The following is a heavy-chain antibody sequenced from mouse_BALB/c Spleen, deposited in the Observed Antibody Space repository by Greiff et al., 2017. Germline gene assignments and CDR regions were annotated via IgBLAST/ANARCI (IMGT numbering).Heavy chain of an antibody. CDR3: AREGYAYAMDY. CDR2: LFPGDGST. V-gene: IGHV1S50*01. D-gene: IGHD2-2*01. J-gene: IGHJ4*01. Sequence: VQLQQSGAELVKPGASVKLSCKTSGYTFTSYDINWVRQRPEQGLEWIGWLFPGDGSTKYNEKFKCKATLTTDKSSSTAYMQLSRLTSEDSAVYFCAREGYAYAMDYWGQGTSVIV. CDR1: GYTFTSYD.